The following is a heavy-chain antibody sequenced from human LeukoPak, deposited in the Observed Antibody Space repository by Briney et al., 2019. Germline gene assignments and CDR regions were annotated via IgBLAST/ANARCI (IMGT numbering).Heavy chain of an antibody. CDR2: IWYDGSNK. Sequence: PGGSLRLSCAASGFTFSSYGMHWVRQAPGKGLEWVAVIWYDGSNKYYADSVKGRFTISRDNSKNTLYLQMNSLRAEDTAVYYCETTYCSSTSCLNWFDPWGQGTLVTVSS. CDR1: GFTFSSYG. D-gene: IGHD2-2*01. J-gene: IGHJ5*02. CDR3: ETTYCSSTSCLNWFDP. V-gene: IGHV3-30*02.